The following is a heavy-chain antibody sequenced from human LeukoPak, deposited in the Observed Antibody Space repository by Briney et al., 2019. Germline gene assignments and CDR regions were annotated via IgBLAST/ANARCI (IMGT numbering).Heavy chain of an antibody. J-gene: IGHJ5*02. Sequence: SETLSLTCTVAGGSISSYYRSWIRQPAGKGLEWIGRIYTSGSTNYNPSLKGRVTISVDTSKNQFSLQLSSVTAADTAVYYCARGGGLQYRFDPWGQGTLVTVSS. D-gene: IGHD4-11*01. CDR2: IYTSGST. CDR3: ARGGGLQYRFDP. CDR1: GGSISSYY. V-gene: IGHV4-4*07.